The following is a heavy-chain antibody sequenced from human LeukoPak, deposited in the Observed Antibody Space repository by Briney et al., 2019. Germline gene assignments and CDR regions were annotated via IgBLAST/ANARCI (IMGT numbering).Heavy chain of an antibody. D-gene: IGHD3-10*01. CDR3: AKDLGRWFGELLIDY. J-gene: IGHJ4*02. V-gene: IGHV3-9*01. CDR2: ISWNSGSI. CDR1: GFTFDDYA. Sequence: PGRSLRLSCAASGFTFDDYAMHWVRQAPGKGLEWVSGISWNSGSIGYADSVKGRFTISRDNAKNSLYLQMNSLRAEDTALYYCAKDLGRWFGELLIDYWGQGTLVTVSS.